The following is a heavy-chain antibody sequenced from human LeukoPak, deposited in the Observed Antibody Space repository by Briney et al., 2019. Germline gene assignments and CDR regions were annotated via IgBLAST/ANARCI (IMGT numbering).Heavy chain of an antibody. V-gene: IGHV5-51*01. J-gene: IGHJ4*02. CDR3: AASTYGSGSYEGFDS. Sequence: GESLKISCKGSGYSFTNYWIGWVRQMPGKGLEWMGIIYPGDSDTRYSPSFQGQVTISADKSVSTTYLQWSSLKASDTAMYYCAASTYGSGSYEGFDSWGQGTLVSVSS. D-gene: IGHD3-10*01. CDR2: IYPGDSDT. CDR1: GYSFTNYW.